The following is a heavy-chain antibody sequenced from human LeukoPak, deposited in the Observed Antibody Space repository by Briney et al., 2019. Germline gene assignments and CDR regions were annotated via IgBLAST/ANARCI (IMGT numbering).Heavy chain of an antibody. Sequence: SETLSLTCTVSGGSISSYYWSWIRQPPGKGLEWIGYIYYSGSTNYNPSLKSRVSISLDTSKNQFSLKLSFVTAAGTAVYYCARMKRELSIDYWGQGTLVTVSS. J-gene: IGHJ4*02. V-gene: IGHV4-59*12. CDR2: IYYSGST. D-gene: IGHD3-16*02. CDR1: GGSISSYY. CDR3: ARMKRELSIDY.